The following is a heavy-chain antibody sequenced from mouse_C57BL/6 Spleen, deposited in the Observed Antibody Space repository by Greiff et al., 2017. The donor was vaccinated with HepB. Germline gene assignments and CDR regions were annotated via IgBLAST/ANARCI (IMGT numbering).Heavy chain of an antibody. CDR1: GYAFSSYW. J-gene: IGHJ1*03. CDR3: ARSRLITTAPDFDV. Sequence: VQLQQSGAELVKPGASVKISCKASGYAFSSYWMNWVKQRPGKGLEWIGQIYPGDGDTNYNGKFKGKATLTADKSSSTAYMQLSSLTSEDSAVYFCARSRLITTAPDFDVWGTGTTVTVSS. V-gene: IGHV1-80*01. D-gene: IGHD1-2*01. CDR2: IYPGDGDT.